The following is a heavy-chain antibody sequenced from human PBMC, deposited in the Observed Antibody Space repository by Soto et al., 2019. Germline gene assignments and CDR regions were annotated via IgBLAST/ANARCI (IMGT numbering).Heavy chain of an antibody. Sequence: GGSLRLSCAVSGFSFSSYWMSWVRQAPGRGLEWVATIAHDGSEKFYVDSVKGRFTIPRDNTKNSLYLQMNSLRAEDTALYYCANDPTAHFASWGQGTLVPVSS. CDR3: ANDPTAHFAS. D-gene: IGHD1-1*01. CDR2: IAHDGSEK. V-gene: IGHV3-7*01. J-gene: IGHJ4*02. CDR1: GFSFSSYW.